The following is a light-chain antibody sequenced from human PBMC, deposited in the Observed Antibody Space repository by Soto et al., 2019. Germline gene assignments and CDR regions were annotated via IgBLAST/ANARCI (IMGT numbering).Light chain of an antibody. Sequence: QSALTQPPSASGPPGQSVTISCTGTSSDVGGYDYVSWYQQHPGKAPKLMIYEVSKRPSGVPDRFSGSKSGNTASLTVSGLQAEDEADYYCNSYAGSNNLVFGGGTKLTVL. J-gene: IGLJ2*01. CDR1: SSDVGGYDY. CDR3: NSYAGSNNLV. V-gene: IGLV2-8*01. CDR2: EVS.